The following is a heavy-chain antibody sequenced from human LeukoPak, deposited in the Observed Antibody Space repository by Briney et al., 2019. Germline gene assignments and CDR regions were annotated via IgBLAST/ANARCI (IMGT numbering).Heavy chain of an antibody. Sequence: PSETLSLTCTVSGGSISSYYWSWIRQPPGKGLEWIGYIYYSGSTNYDPSLKSRVTISVDTSKNQFSLKLSSVTAADTAVYYCARNIVATTHDAFDIWGQGTMVTVSS. V-gene: IGHV4-59*12. D-gene: IGHD5-12*01. CDR2: IYYSGST. CDR1: GGSISSYY. J-gene: IGHJ3*02. CDR3: ARNIVATTHDAFDI.